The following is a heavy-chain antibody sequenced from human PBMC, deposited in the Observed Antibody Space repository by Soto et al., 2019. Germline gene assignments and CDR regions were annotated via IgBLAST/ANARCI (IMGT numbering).Heavy chain of an antibody. Sequence: GGSLRLSCAASGFTFSSYSMNWVRQAPGKGLEWVSYISSSSSTIYYADSVKGRFTISRDNAKNSLYLQMNSLRAEDTAVYYYARGNSGHDSDYWGQGTLVTVSS. CDR2: ISSSSSTI. CDR1: GFTFSSYS. J-gene: IGHJ4*02. D-gene: IGHD6-25*01. V-gene: IGHV3-48*01. CDR3: ARGNSGHDSDY.